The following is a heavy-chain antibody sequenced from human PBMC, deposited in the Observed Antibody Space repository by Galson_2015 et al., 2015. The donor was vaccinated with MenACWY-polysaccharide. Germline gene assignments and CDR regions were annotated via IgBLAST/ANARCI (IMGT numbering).Heavy chain of an antibody. Sequence: SLRLSCAASGLRFSGSGMHWVRQAPGKGLEWVAVIQYDDTNKVYADSVKGRFSISRDNSKNTLYLEMNSLRAEDTALYYCAREGSRIVFHAFDVWGQGTMVTVSS. CDR2: IQYDDTNK. CDR3: AREGSRIVFHAFDV. CDR1: GLRFSGSG. D-gene: IGHD2-21*01. V-gene: IGHV3-33*01. J-gene: IGHJ3*01.